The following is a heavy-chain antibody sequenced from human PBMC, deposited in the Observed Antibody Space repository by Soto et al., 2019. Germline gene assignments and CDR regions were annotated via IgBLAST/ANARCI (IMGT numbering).Heavy chain of an antibody. CDR1: GGSISRGDYY. D-gene: IGHD2-15*01. V-gene: IGHV4-30-4*01. Sequence: QVQLQESGPGLVKPSQTLSLTCTVSGGSISRGDYYWSWIRQPPGKGLEWIGYIYYSGSTYYNPSLKSRVTISVDTSKNQFSLKLSSVTAADTAVYYCARVADCSGGRCYFSVDYWGQGTLVTVSS. CDR3: ARVADCSGGRCYFSVDY. J-gene: IGHJ4*02. CDR2: IYYSGST.